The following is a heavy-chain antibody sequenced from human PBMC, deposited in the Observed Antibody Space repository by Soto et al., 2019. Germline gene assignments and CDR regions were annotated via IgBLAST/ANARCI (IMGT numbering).Heavy chain of an antibody. D-gene: IGHD2-8*01. J-gene: IGHJ4*02. CDR3: AKGGEIYCTNGVCSPYFDY. CDR1: GGSISSGDYY. V-gene: IGHV4-30-4*01. Sequence: SETLSLTCTVSGGSISSGDYYWSWIRQPPGKGLEWIGYIYYSGSTYYNPSLKSRVTISVDTSKNQFSLKLSSVTAADTAVYYCAKGGEIYCTNGVCSPYFDYWGQATLVTVSS. CDR2: IYYSGST.